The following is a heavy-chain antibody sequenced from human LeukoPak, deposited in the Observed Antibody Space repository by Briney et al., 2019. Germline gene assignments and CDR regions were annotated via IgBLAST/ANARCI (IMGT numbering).Heavy chain of an antibody. CDR2: IYYSGST. CDR1: GGSISSSSYY. J-gene: IGHJ4*02. Sequence: PSETLSLTCTVSGGSISSSSYYWGWIRQPPGKGLEWIGIIYYSGSTYYNPSLKSRVTISVDTSKNQFSLKLSSVTAADTALYYCARLSYYYGSGSYYDRDYWGQGTLVTVSS. D-gene: IGHD3-10*01. CDR3: ARLSYYYGSGSYYDRDY. V-gene: IGHV4-39*01.